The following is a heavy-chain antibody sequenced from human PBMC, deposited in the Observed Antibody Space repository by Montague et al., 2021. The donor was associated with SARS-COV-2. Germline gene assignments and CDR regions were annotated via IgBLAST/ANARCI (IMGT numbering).Heavy chain of an antibody. Sequence: TLSLTCTVSDGSISNGGYYCSWIRQHPGKGLEWIGYMYDSGSTYYNPSLTSRVTMPLDTSKNQFSLKLSSVTAADTAVYYCARGDGVVVAAPYIWGQGTMVTVSS. CDR3: ARGDGVVVAAPYI. CDR2: MYDSGST. V-gene: IGHV4-31*03. CDR1: DGSISNGGYY. D-gene: IGHD2-15*01. J-gene: IGHJ3*02.